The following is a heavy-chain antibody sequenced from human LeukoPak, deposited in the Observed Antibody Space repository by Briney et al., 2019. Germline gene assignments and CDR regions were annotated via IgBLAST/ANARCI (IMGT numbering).Heavy chain of an antibody. CDR3: VREIAFYDY. Sequence: GGSLRLSCSASGFTFSSYPMHWVRQAPGKGLEYVSAISREGGTTCYGDSVKARFTISRDNSKNTLYLQMRSLRLEDTAVYYCVREIAFYDYWGQGTLVTVSS. D-gene: IGHD2/OR15-2a*01. CDR1: GFTFSSYP. V-gene: IGHV3-64D*06. CDR2: ISREGGTT. J-gene: IGHJ4*02.